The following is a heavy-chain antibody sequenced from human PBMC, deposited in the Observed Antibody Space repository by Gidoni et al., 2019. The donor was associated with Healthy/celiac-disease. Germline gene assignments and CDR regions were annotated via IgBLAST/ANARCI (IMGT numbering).Heavy chain of an antibody. Sequence: QVQLQQWGAGLLKPSEPLSLTCAVYGGSFSGYYWSWIRQPPGKGLEWIGEINHSGSTNYNPSLKSRVTISVDTSKNQFSLKLSSVTAADTAVYYCARWSYYDFWSGPLGAYYYYGMDVWGQGTTVTVSS. CDR2: INHSGST. CDR3: ARWSYYDFWSGPLGAYYYYGMDV. D-gene: IGHD3-3*01. CDR1: GGSFSGYY. V-gene: IGHV4-34*01. J-gene: IGHJ6*02.